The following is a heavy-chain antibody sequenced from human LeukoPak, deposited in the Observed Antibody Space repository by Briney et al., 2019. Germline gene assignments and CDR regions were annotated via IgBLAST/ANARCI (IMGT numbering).Heavy chain of an antibody. CDR3: ARAYGGNAYYFDY. Sequence: GGSLRLSCAASGFTFSSYSMNWVRQAPGKGLEWGSSISSSSSYIYYADSVKGRFTISRDNAKNSLYLQMNSLRAEDTAVYYCARAYGGNAYYFDYWGQGTLVTVSS. V-gene: IGHV3-21*01. D-gene: IGHD4-23*01. CDR1: GFTFSSYS. J-gene: IGHJ4*02. CDR2: ISSSSSYI.